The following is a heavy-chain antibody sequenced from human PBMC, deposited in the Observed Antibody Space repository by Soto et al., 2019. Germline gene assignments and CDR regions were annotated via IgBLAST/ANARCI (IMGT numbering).Heavy chain of an antibody. Sequence: PGGSLRLSCAASGFTVSSNYMSWVRQAPGKGLEWVSVIYSGGSTYYADSVKGRFTISRDNSKNTLYLQMNSLRAEDTAVYYCARVLGDSFGYYYDMDVWGQGTTVTVSS. V-gene: IGHV3-53*01. D-gene: IGHD5-18*01. CDR1: GFTVSSNY. J-gene: IGHJ6*02. CDR2: IYSGGST. CDR3: ARVLGDSFGYYYDMDV.